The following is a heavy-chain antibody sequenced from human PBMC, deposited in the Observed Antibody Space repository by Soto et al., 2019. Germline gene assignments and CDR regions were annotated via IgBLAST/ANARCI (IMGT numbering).Heavy chain of an antibody. J-gene: IGHJ6*02. D-gene: IGHD2-15*01. CDR1: GFTFSSYG. Sequence: HVQLVESGGGVVQPGRSLRLSCAASGFTFSSYGMHWVRQAPGKGLEWVALTWYDGTKKYYADSVKGRFTISRDNSKNTLYRQMNILRVEDTAVYYCARYCSGGSCYPYYYGMDFWGQGTTVTVSS. CDR2: TWYDGTKK. CDR3: ARYCSGGSCYPYYYGMDF. V-gene: IGHV3-33*01.